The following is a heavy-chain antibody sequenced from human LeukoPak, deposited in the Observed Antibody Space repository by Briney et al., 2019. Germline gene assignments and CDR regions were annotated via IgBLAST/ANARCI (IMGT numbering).Heavy chain of an antibody. V-gene: IGHV3-23*01. J-gene: IGHJ4*02. Sequence: PGGSLRLSRAASGFTFSTYAMSWVRQAPGKGLEWVSAIRGSGGNTYYADPVKGRFTISRDNSKNTLYLQMNSLRADDTAVYYCAKDRQQLAFDYWGQGTLVTVSS. CDR2: IRGSGGNT. CDR1: GFTFSTYA. CDR3: AKDRQQLAFDY. D-gene: IGHD6-6*01.